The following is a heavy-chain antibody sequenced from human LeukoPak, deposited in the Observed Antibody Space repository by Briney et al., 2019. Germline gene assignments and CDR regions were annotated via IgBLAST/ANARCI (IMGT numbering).Heavy chain of an antibody. CDR1: GFTFSSYA. CDR3: ARGPRVRGNIDY. CDR2: ISYDGSNK. Sequence: GGSLRLSRAASGFTFSSYAMHWVRQAPGKGLEWVAVISYDGSNKYYADSVKGRFTISRDNSKNTLYLQMNSLRAEDTAVYYCARGPRVRGNIDYWGQGTLVTVSS. D-gene: IGHD2/OR15-2a*01. J-gene: IGHJ4*02. V-gene: IGHV3-30-3*01.